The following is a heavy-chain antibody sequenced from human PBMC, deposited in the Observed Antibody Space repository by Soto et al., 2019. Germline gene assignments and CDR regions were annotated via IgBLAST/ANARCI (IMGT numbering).Heavy chain of an antibody. CDR3: ARDYMGSSGWYNYYGMDV. D-gene: IGHD6-19*01. CDR2: INPNSGGT. CDR1: GYTFTGYY. J-gene: IGHJ6*02. Sequence: ASVKVSCKASGYTFTGYYMHWVRQAPGQGLEWMGWINPNSGGTNYAQKFQGWVTMTRDTSISIAYMELSRLRSDDTALFYFARDYMGSSGWYNYYGMDVWGQGTTVTVSS. V-gene: IGHV1-2*04.